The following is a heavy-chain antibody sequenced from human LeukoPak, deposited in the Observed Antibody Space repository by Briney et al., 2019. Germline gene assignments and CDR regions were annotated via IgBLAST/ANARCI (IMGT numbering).Heavy chain of an antibody. CDR1: GFTFNNAW. V-gene: IGHV3-15*01. Sequence: GGSLRLSCAASGFTFNNAWMSWVRQAPGKGLEWVGRIKRKTDGGTTDYAAPVKGRFTISRDDSKNTLYLQMNSLKTEDTAVYYCSTHIAVAGTFFDYWGQGTLVTVSS. CDR2: IKRKTDGGTT. D-gene: IGHD6-19*01. CDR3: STHIAVAGTFFDY. J-gene: IGHJ4*02.